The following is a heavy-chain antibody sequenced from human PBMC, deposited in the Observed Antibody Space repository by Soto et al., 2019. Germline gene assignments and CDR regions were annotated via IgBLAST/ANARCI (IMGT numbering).Heavy chain of an antibody. J-gene: IGHJ5*02. V-gene: IGHV4-31*03. CDR3: ARSIDP. Sequence: PSETLSLASTVSGGSISSGGYYWSWIRQHPGKGLEWIGYIYYSGFTYYNPSLKSRVTISVDTSKNQFSLKLSSVTAADTTVYNCARSIDPWGQGTLVTVSS. CDR2: IYYSGFT. CDR1: GGSISSGGYY.